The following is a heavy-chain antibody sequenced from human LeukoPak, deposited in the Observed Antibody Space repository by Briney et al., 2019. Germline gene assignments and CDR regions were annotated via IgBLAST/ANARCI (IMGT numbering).Heavy chain of an antibody. D-gene: IGHD3-22*01. CDR3: AKDFYDSSGSRYDY. V-gene: IGHV3-23*01. J-gene: IGHJ4*02. CDR2: IGGSGANI. CDR1: EFTFSGYN. Sequence: GGSLRLSCVASEFTFSGYNMNWVRQAPGKGLEWVSHIGGSGANIYYADSVKGRFTISRDNSKNTLFMQMNSLRAEDTAVYYCAKDFYDSSGSRYDYWGQGTLVTVSS.